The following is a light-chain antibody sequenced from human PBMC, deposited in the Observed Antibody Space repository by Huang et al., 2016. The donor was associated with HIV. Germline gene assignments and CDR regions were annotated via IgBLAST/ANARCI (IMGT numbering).Light chain of an antibody. V-gene: IGKV3-20*01. J-gene: IGKJ5*01. Sequence: EIVLTQSPGTLCLSPGERATLSCRTSQSISSSYVAWDQQKLGQAPRLLIYGASSRATGVPDRFNGSGSGTDFILTISRLEPEDFAVYYCQQYGSTITFGQGTRLEIK. CDR1: QSISSSY. CDR2: GAS. CDR3: QQYGSTIT.